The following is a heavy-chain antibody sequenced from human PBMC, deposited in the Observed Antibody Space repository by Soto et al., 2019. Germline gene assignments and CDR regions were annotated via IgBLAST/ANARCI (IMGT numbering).Heavy chain of an antibody. CDR1: GGSISSSSYY. J-gene: IGHJ4*02. D-gene: IGHD4-17*01. V-gene: IGHV4-39*01. CDR2: IYYSGST. Sequence: SETLSLTCTVSGGSISSSSYYWGWIRQPPGKGLEWIGSIYYSGSTYYNPSLKSRVTISVDTSKNQFSLKLSSVTAADTAVYYCASRSSYYGDSKYYFDYWGQGTLVTVSS. CDR3: ASRSSYYGDSKYYFDY.